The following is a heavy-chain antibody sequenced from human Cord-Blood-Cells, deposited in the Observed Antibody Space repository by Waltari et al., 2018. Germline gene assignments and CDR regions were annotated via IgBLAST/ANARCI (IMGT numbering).Heavy chain of an antibody. Sequence: QLQLQESGPGLVKPSETLSLTCTVSGGSISSSSYYCGWIRQPPGKGLEWSGSIYYSESTYYNPTLKCRVTISVDTSKNQFSLKLSSVSAADTAVYYCARLTYYDFWSGYYFDYWGQGTLVTVSS. CDR1: GGSISSSSYY. J-gene: IGHJ4*02. V-gene: IGHV4-39*01. D-gene: IGHD3-3*01. CDR2: IYYSEST. CDR3: ARLTYYDFWSGYYFDY.